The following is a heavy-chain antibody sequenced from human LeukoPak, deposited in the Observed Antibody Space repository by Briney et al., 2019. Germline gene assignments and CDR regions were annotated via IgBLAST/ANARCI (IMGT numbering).Heavy chain of an antibody. J-gene: IGHJ5*01. CDR3: ARKASGWFDS. Sequence: PSETLPLTCTVSGDSISGYYWSWIRQPPGRELEWIGYIYYSGNTNYNPSLKSRATISLDTSKNQFSLKLNSVTAADTALYFCARKASGWFDSWGQGTLVTVSS. CDR1: GDSISGYY. D-gene: IGHD6-25*01. V-gene: IGHV4-59*08. CDR2: IYYSGNT.